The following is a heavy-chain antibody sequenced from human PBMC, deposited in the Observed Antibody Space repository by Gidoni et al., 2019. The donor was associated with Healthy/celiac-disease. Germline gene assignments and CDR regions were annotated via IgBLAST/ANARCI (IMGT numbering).Heavy chain of an antibody. CDR3: ARDRGDLHGMDV. Sequence: QVQLVESGGGVVQPGRSLRLSCAACVFTFSSYAMHWVRQAPGKGLEWVAVISYDGSNKYYADSVKGRFTISRDNSKNTLYLQMNSLRAEDTAVYYCARDRGDLHGMDVWGQGTTVTVSS. J-gene: IGHJ6*02. CDR2: ISYDGSNK. V-gene: IGHV3-30*01. CDR1: VFTFSSYA. D-gene: IGHD3-16*01.